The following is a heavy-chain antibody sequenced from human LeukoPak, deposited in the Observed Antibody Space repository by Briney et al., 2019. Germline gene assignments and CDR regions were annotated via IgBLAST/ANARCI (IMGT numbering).Heavy chain of an antibody. CDR1: GFTSSNYG. CDR3: ARLTLTLTDY. V-gene: IGHV3-30*03. Sequence: GGSLRLSCAVVGFTSSNYGMHWVRQAPGKGLEWVAVISHDGNSKYYGDAVKGRFTISRDNSKNSLYLQMNSLRAEDTAVYYCARLTLTLTDYWGQGTLVTVSS. CDR2: ISHDGNSK. J-gene: IGHJ4*02.